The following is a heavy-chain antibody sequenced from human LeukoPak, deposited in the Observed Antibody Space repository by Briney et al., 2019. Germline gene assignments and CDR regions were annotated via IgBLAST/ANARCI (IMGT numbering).Heavy chain of an antibody. V-gene: IGHV4-4*07. Sequence: PSETLSLTCTVSGGSISSYYWSWIRQPAGEGLEWIGRIYTSGSTNYNPSLKSRVTISVDTSKNQFSLKLSSVTAADTAVYYCARRIQPYYYYGMDVWGQGTTVTVSS. CDR2: IYTSGST. D-gene: IGHD5-18*01. J-gene: IGHJ6*02. CDR3: ARRIQPYYYYGMDV. CDR1: GGSISSYY.